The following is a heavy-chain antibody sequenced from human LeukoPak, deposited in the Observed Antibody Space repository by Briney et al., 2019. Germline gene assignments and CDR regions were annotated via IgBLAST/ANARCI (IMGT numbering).Heavy chain of an antibody. V-gene: IGHV3-11*04. CDR3: AREASGYYHVFDS. Sequence: TAGSLRLSCEASGFSLSTYFISWIRQAPGKGLEWVSYITNSGLSTKYADAVKGRFTISRDNAKQSVYLEMTDLRAEDTAVYYCAREASGYYHVFDSWGQGTLVIVSS. CDR1: GFSLSTYF. D-gene: IGHD3-3*01. J-gene: IGHJ4*02. CDR2: ITNSGLST.